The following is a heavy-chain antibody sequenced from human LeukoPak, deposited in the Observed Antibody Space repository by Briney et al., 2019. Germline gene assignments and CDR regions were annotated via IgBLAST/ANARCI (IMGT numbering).Heavy chain of an antibody. CDR3: AKDRGLVAYDY. Sequence: GGSLRLSCAASGFTLSSYGMHWVRQAPGKGLEGVAVISYDGSNKYYADSVKGRFTISRDNSKNTLYLQMNSLRAKDTAVYYCAKDRGLVAYDYWGQGTLVTVSS. J-gene: IGHJ4*02. V-gene: IGHV3-30*18. CDR1: GFTLSSYG. D-gene: IGHD5-12*01. CDR2: ISYDGSNK.